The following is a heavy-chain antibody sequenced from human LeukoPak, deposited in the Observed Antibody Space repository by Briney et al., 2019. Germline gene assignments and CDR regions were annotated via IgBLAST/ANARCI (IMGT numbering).Heavy chain of an antibody. CDR3: ARAPEPPSYTQTRGIYFDY. Sequence: SETLSLTCTVSGGSISSGGYYWSWIRQHAGKGLEWIGYIYYSGSTYYNPSLKSRVTISVDTSKNQFSLKLSSVTAADTAVYYCARAPEPPSYTQTRGIYFDYWGQGTLVTVSS. CDR2: IYYSGST. D-gene: IGHD3-16*01. CDR1: GGSISSGGYY. J-gene: IGHJ4*02. V-gene: IGHV4-31*03.